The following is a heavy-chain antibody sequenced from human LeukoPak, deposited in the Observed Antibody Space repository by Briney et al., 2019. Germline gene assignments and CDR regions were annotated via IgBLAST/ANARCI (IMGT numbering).Heavy chain of an antibody. CDR2: ISGSGGST. CDR1: GFTFSTYA. V-gene: IGHV3-23*01. CDR3: ANRGSPGAFDI. Sequence: GRSLRLSCGASGFTFSTYAMSWVRQAPGKGLERVSGISGSGGSTYYADSVKGRFTISRDSSKNTLYLQMNSLRAEDTAVYYCANRGSPGAFDIWGQGTMVTVSS. D-gene: IGHD1-26*01. J-gene: IGHJ3*02.